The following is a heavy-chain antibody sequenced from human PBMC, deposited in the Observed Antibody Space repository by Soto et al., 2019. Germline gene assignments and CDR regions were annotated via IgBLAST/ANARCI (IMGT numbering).Heavy chain of an antibody. V-gene: IGHV4-59*01. CDR2: IYYSGST. CDR3: ARRGVTMVRGVISNWFDP. D-gene: IGHD3-10*01. CDR1: GGSISSYY. J-gene: IGHJ5*02. Sequence: PSETLSLTCTVSGGSISSYYWSWIRQPPGKGLEWIGYIYYSGSTNYNPSLKSRVTISVDTSKNQFSLKLSSVTAADTAVYYCARRGVTMVRGVISNWFDPWGQGTLVTVS.